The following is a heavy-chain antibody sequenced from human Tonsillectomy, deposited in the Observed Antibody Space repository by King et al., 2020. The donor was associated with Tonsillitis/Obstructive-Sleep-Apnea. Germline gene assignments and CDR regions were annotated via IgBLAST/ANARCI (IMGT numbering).Heavy chain of an antibody. V-gene: IGHV4-61*01. CDR2: IYYSGST. Sequence: VQLQESGPGLVKPSETLSLTCTVSGGSVSSGSSYWSWIRQPPGEGPEGIGYIYYSGSTNYNPSLKSRGTISVDTSKNQFSLKLSSVTAADTAVYYCARGRWRDYYYMDVWGKGTTVTVSS. CDR1: GGSVSSGSSY. CDR3: ARGRWRDYYYMDV. J-gene: IGHJ6*03. D-gene: IGHD3-10*01.